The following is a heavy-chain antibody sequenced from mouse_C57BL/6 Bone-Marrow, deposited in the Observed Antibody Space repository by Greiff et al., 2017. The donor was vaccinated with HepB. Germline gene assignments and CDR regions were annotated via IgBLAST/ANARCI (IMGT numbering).Heavy chain of an antibody. J-gene: IGHJ1*03. CDR3: ARSGWLLPYWYFDV. V-gene: IGHV1-18*01. Sequence: EVQLQQSGPELVKPGASVKIPCKASGYTFTDYNMDWVKQSHGKSLEWIGDINPNNGGTIYNQKFKGKATLTVDKSSSTAYMELRSLTSEDTAVYYCARSGWLLPYWYFDVWGTGTTVTVSS. CDR1: GYTFTDYN. CDR2: INPNNGGT. D-gene: IGHD2-3*01.